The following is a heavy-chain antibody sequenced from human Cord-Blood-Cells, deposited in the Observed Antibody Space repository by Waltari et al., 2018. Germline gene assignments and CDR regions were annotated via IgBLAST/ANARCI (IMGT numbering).Heavy chain of an antibody. CDR1: GVTVSREG. D-gene: IGHD7-27*01. CDR3: ARELTGDDAFDI. J-gene: IGHJ3*02. V-gene: IGHV3-7*01. Sequence: EVQMVESGGGLVQSGGSMRCSCAASGVTVSREGRSWGGQEPGKGLEWVANIKQDGSEKYYVDSVKGRFTISRDNAKNSLYLQMNSLRAEDTAVYYCARELTGDDAFDIWGQGTMVTVSS. CDR2: IKQDGSEK.